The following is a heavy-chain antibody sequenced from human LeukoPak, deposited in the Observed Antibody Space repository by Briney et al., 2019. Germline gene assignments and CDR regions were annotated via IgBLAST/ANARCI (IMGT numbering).Heavy chain of an antibody. CDR1: GFTFSKYD. J-gene: IGHJ4*02. Sequence: GGSLRLSCAASGFTFSKYDMSWVRQGPGKGLEWVANIKQDGSKKSYVDSVKGRFTISRDNAKNSLYLQMNSLRAEDTAIYYCTRVGYIDEGIDYWGQGTLVTVSS. V-gene: IGHV3-7*04. D-gene: IGHD5-24*01. CDR2: IKQDGSKK. CDR3: TRVGYIDEGIDY.